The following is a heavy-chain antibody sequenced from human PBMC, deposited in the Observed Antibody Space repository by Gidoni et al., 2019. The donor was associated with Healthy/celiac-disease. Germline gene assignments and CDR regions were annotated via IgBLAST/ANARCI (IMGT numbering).Heavy chain of an antibody. V-gene: IGHV4-34*01. D-gene: IGHD3-10*01. CDR1: GGSFSGYY. CDR3: ARFLPYGGDY. CDR2: INHSGST. Sequence: QVQLQQWGAGLLKPSETLSLTCAVYGGSFSGYYWSWIRQPPGKGLEWIGEINHSGSTNYNPSLKSRVTISVDTSKNQFSLKLSSVTAADTAVYYCARFLPYGGDYWGQGTLVTVSS. J-gene: IGHJ4*02.